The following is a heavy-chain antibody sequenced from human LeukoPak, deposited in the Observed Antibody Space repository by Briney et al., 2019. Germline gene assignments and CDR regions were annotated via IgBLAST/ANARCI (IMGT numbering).Heavy chain of an antibody. CDR2: IKQDGSKK. V-gene: IGHV3-7*01. D-gene: IGHD5-12*01. CDR1: GFPFSSYW. CDR3: ASYRSSGYDYFYYYGMDV. J-gene: IGHJ6*02. Sequence: PGGSLRLSCVASGFPFSSYWMTWVRQAPGKGLEWVANIKQDGSKKSYVDSVKGRFTISRDNAKNTLYLQMNSLRAEDTAVYYCASYRSSGYDYFYYYGMDVWGQGTTVTVSS.